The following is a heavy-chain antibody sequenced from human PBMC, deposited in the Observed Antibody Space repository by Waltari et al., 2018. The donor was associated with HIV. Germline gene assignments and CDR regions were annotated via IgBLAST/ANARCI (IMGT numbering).Heavy chain of an antibody. CDR1: GYTFIGYY. CDR3: HRPWDSDHWGSDI. CDR2: LNTRGGAT. J-gene: IGHJ4*01. Sequence: QEQLVQSGTEVKKPGASVRVSCKASGYTFIGYYIHWVRQAHGQGFEWMGWLNTRGGATKYVQRFRGRVTFTRDTSVKTAYLDLTGLRIDDTATYFCHRPWDSDHWGSDIWGQGPLVIVSS. V-gene: IGHV1-2*02. D-gene: IGHD3-16*01.